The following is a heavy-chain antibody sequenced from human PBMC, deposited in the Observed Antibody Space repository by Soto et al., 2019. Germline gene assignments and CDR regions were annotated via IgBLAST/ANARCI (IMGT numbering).Heavy chain of an antibody. CDR1: GYTFSRYG. D-gene: IGHD5-18*01. CDR2: INAGNGNT. CDR3: AKDSMGDTAMAH. J-gene: IGHJ4*02. Sequence: VSCKASGYTFSRYGMHWVRQAPGQRLEWMGWINAGNGNTKYSQKFQGRFTISRDNSKNTLYLQMNSLRAEDTAVYYCAKDSMGDTAMAHWGQGTLVTVSS. V-gene: IGHV1-3*01.